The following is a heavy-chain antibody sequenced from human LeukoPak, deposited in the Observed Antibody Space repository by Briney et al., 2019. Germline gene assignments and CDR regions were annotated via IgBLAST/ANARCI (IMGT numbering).Heavy chain of an antibody. D-gene: IGHD4-17*01. J-gene: IGHJ4*02. CDR2: ISGTGERT. Sequence: PGGSLILSCAASGISSSTDAMRWVRQAPRKGLEWVSTISGTGERTCYADSVKGRFTISRDNSKNTLYLQMNSLRADDTALFYCAKGHSDYGTGFDCWGQGALVTVSS. V-gene: IGHV3-23*01. CDR3: AKGHSDYGTGFDC. CDR1: GISSSTDA.